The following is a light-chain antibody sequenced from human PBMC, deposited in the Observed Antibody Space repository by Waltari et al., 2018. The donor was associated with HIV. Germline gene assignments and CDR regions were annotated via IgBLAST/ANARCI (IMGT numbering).Light chain of an antibody. CDR2: EVS. Sequence: QSALTQPPSASGSPGQSVTISCPGPSSDVGGYNYVPWYQQHPGKAPKLMIYEVSKRPSGVPDRFSGSKSGSTASLTVSGLQAEDEADYYCSSYAGSNNRWVFGGGTKLTVL. CDR3: SSYAGSNNRWV. J-gene: IGLJ3*02. V-gene: IGLV2-8*01. CDR1: SSDVGGYNY.